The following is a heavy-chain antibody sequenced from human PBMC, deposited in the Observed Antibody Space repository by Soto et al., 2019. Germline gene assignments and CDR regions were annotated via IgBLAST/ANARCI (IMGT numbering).Heavy chain of an antibody. D-gene: IGHD6-19*01. V-gene: IGHV4-34*01. J-gene: IGHJ5*02. Sequence: QVQLQQWGAGLLKPSETLSLTCAVYGGSFRGYYWSWIRQPPGKGLEWIGEINHSGSTTYNPALKSRVTISVDTSKNQLSLKLSSVTAADTAVYYCARARAVAGTRFDPWGQGTLVTVSS. CDR2: INHSGST. CDR3: ARARAVAGTRFDP. CDR1: GGSFRGYY.